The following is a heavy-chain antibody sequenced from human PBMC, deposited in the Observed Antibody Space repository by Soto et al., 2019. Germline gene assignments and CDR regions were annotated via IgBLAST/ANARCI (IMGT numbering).Heavy chain of an antibody. CDR2: IYSGGTT. CDR3: ARAGISQAAAGSWDWCPIAR. Sequence: EVQLVESGGGLVQPGGSLRLSCAASGFTVSSNYMSWVRQAPGKGLERVSIIYSGGTTYYADTVKCRFTISRDNAKNPLDHQMNSVRGEDTSVYYCARAGISQAAAGSWDWCPIARGGEGPVVTVSS. D-gene: IGHD6-13*01. V-gene: IGHV3-66*01. CDR1: GFTVSSNY. J-gene: IGHJ4*02.